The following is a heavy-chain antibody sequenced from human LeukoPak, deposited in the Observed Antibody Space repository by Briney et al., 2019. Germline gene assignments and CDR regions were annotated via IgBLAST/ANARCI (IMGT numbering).Heavy chain of an antibody. CDR2: INPNSGDT. D-gene: IGHD1-26*01. Sequence: GASVKVSCKASGYIFTGYYMHWVRQAPGQGLEWMGWINPNSGDTNYAQKLQGRVTMTTDTSTSTAYMELRSLRSDDTAVYYCARGRAPGGSDAFDIWGQGTMVTVSS. J-gene: IGHJ3*02. CDR3: ARGRAPGGSDAFDI. CDR1: GYIFTGYY. V-gene: IGHV1-2*02.